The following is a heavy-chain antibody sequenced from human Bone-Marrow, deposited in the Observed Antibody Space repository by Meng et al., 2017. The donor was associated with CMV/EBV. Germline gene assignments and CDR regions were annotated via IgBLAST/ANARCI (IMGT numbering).Heavy chain of an antibody. CDR2: ISGSGGST. V-gene: IGHV3-23*01. CDR3: AKDWRRGYCSSTSCYTSREFDP. D-gene: IGHD2-2*02. Sequence: GESLKISCAASGFTFSSYAMSWVRQAPGKGLEWVSAISGSGGSTYYADSVKGRFTISRDNSKNTLYLQMNSLRAEDTAVYYCAKDWRRGYCSSTSCYTSREFDPWGQGTRVTVSS. J-gene: IGHJ5*02. CDR1: GFTFSSYA.